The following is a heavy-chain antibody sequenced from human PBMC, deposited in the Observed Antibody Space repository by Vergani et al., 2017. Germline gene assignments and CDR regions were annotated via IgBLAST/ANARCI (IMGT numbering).Heavy chain of an antibody. CDR3: TTDAVVVVAAADAFDI. V-gene: IGHV3-15*01. D-gene: IGHD2-15*01. CDR1: GFTFSNAW. CDR2: IKSKTDGGTK. J-gene: IGHJ3*02. Sequence: EVQLVESGGGLVKPGGSLRLSCAASGFTFSNAWMSWVRQAPGKGLEWVGRIKSKTDGGTKDYAAPVKGRFTISRDDSKNTLYLQMNSLKTEDTAVYYCTTDAVVVVAAADAFDIWGQGTMVTVSS.